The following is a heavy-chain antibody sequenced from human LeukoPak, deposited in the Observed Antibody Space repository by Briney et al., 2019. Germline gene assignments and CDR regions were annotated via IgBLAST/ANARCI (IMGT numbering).Heavy chain of an antibody. CDR3: ARGLRYFDWLLTYYFDY. Sequence: GGSLRLSCAASGFTFSTFAVHWVRQAPGKGLEWVAGISYDGSNKFYADSVKGRFTISRDNPKNTLFLQMNSLRAEDTAVYYCARGLRYFDWLLTYYFDYWGQGTLVTVSS. V-gene: IGHV3-30-3*01. CDR2: ISYDGSNK. J-gene: IGHJ4*02. D-gene: IGHD3-9*01. CDR1: GFTFSTFA.